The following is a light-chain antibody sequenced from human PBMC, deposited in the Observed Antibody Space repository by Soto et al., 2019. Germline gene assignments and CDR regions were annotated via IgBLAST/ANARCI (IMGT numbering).Light chain of an antibody. Sequence: EIVMTHSPAPLSVSPGERATLSCRASQSVSSNLAWYQQKPGQAPRLLIYGASTRATGIPARFSGSGSGTEFTLTISSLQSEDFAVYYCQQYNNWPPTFGQGTKVDIK. CDR1: QSVSSN. CDR3: QQYNNWPPT. CDR2: GAS. V-gene: IGKV3-15*01. J-gene: IGKJ1*01.